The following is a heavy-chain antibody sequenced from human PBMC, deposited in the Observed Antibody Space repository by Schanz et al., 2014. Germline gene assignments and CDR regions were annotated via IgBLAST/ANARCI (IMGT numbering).Heavy chain of an antibody. CDR2: IKSDGSST. J-gene: IGHJ4*02. CDR3: ARDRRNADLDY. CDR1: GITFSSHS. V-gene: IGHV3-74*01. Sequence: EVHLVESGGGLVQPGGSLRLSCAASGITFSSHSFNWVRQAPGKGLVWVSRIKSDGSSTSYADSVKGRFTISRDNAKNTLYLQMNSLRAEDTALYYCARDRRNADLDYWGQGTLVTVSS. D-gene: IGHD1-1*01.